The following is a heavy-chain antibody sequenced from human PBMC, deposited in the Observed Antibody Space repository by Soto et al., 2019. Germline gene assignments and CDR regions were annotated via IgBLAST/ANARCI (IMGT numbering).Heavy chain of an antibody. J-gene: IGHJ6*02. CDR2: ISSSSSTI. CDR3: ARDPYYDILTGYPSDYGMDV. Sequence: PGGSLRLSCAASGFTFSSYSMNWVRQAPGKGLEWVSYISSSSSTIYYADSVKGRFTISRDNAKNSLYLQMNSLRDEDTAVYYCARDPYYDILTGYPSDYGMDVWGQGTTVTVSS. CDR1: GFTFSSYS. V-gene: IGHV3-48*02. D-gene: IGHD3-9*01.